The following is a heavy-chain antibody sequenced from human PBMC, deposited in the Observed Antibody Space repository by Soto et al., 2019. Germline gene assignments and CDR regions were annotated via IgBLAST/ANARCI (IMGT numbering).Heavy chain of an antibody. CDR3: ARGPRGAGLLWFGELPYYYGMDV. CDR2: IWYDGSNK. Sequence: AGGSLRLSCAASGFTFSSYGMHWVRQAPGKGLEWVAVIWYDGSNKYYADSVKGRFTISRDNSKNTLYLQMNSLRAEDTAVYYCARGPRGAGLLWFGELPYYYGMDVWGQGTTVTVSS. D-gene: IGHD3-10*01. CDR1: GFTFSSYG. V-gene: IGHV3-33*01. J-gene: IGHJ6*02.